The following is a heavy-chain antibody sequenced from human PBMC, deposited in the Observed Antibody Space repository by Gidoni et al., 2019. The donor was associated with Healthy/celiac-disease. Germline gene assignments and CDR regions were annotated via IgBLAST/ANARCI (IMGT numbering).Heavy chain of an antibody. CDR2: INPNSGGT. V-gene: IGHV1-2*02. J-gene: IGHJ6*02. D-gene: IGHD2-2*01. Sequence: QVPLVQSGAEAKKPGASVKVSCKASGYTFTGYYMHWVRQAPGQGLEWMGWINPNSGGTNYAQKFQGRVTMTRDTSISTAYMELSRLRSDDTAVYYCARDLCSSTSCYGDYYGMDVWGQGTTVTVSS. CDR3: ARDLCSSTSCYGDYYGMDV. CDR1: GYTFTGYY.